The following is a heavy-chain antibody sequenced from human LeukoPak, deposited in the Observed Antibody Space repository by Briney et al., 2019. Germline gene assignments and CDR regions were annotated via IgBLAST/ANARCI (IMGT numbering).Heavy chain of an antibody. J-gene: IGHJ4*02. CDR3: APRDDY. V-gene: IGHV3-30*03. CDR1: GSTFSSYG. CDR2: ISYDGSNK. Sequence: GGSLRLSCAASGSTFSSYGMHWVRQAPGKGLEWVAVISYDGSNKYYADSVKGRFTISRDNSKNTLYLQMNSLRAEDTAVYYCAPRDDYWGQGTLVTVSS.